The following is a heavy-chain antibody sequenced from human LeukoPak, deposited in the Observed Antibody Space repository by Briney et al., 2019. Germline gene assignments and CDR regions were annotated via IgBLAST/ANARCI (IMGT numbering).Heavy chain of an antibody. CDR2: INHSGST. CDR3: ARDKRTDTIFYGMDV. CDR1: GGSFSGYY. Sequence: SETLSLTCAVYGGSFSGYYWSWIRQPPGKGLEWIGEINHSGSTNYNPSLKRRVTISVDTSKNQFSLKLSSVTAADTAVYYCARDKRTDTIFYGMDVWGQGTTVTVSS. V-gene: IGHV4-34*01. D-gene: IGHD3-9*01. J-gene: IGHJ6*02.